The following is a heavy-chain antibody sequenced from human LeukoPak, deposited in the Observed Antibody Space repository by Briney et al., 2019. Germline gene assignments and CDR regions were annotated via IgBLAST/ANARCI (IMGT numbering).Heavy chain of an antibody. CDR1: SGSFNGYS. V-gene: IGHV4-34*01. CDR2: INHSGST. J-gene: IGHJ4*02. D-gene: IGHD6-13*01. Sequence: SETPSLTCAVYSGSFNGYSWNWIRQPPGKGLEWIGEINHSGSTNYNPSLKSRVTISVDPSKNQFSLKLSSATAADTAVYYCARSRIPAPGPTHWGQGTLVTVSS. CDR3: ARSRIPAPGPTH.